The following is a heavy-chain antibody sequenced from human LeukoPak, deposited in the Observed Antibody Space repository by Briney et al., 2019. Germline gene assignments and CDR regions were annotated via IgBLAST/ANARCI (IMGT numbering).Heavy chain of an antibody. D-gene: IGHD3-22*01. Sequence: SETLSLTCTVSGGSISRGDYYWSWIRQPPGKGLEWIGYIYYSGSAFYNPSLKSRVSISVDTSKNQFSFKLSAVTAADAAVYYCARVGWSGSSGFLDYWGQGTLVTVSS. J-gene: IGHJ4*02. CDR1: GGSISRGDYY. CDR2: IYYSGSA. V-gene: IGHV4-30-4*01. CDR3: ARVGWSGSSGFLDY.